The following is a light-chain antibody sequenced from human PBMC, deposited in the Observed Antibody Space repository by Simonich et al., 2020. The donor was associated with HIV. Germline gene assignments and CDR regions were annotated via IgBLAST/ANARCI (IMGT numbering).Light chain of an antibody. J-gene: IGKJ4*01. CDR1: KSVLYSSNNKNY. Sequence: DIVMTQSPDSLAVSLGERATNNCKSSKSVLYSSNNKNYLAGYQQKPGQPPKLLIYCASTRESGVPDRFSGSGSGTDFTLTISSLQAEDVAVYYCQQYYSTPLTFGGGTKVEIK. CDR2: CAS. CDR3: QQYYSTPLT. V-gene: IGKV4-1*01.